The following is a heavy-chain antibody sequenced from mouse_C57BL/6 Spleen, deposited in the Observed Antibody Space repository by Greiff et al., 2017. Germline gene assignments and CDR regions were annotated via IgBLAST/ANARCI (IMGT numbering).Heavy chain of an antibody. CDR2: ISDGGSYT. J-gene: IGHJ3*01. V-gene: IGHV5-4*01. D-gene: IGHD3-2*02. Sequence: EVQLVESGGGLVKPGGSLKLSCAASGFTFSSYAMSWVRQTPEQRLEWVATISDGGSYTYYPDNVKGRFPISSDNAKNNQYLQRSHLKAEDTAMYYCARDKSSGLAYWGQGTLVTVSA. CDR3: ARDKSSGLAY. CDR1: GFTFSSYA.